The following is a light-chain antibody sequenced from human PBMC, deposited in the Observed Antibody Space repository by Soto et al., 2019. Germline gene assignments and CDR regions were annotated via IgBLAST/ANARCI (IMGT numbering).Light chain of an antibody. V-gene: IGKV3-15*01. CDR3: QHYNNWPPWT. CDR1: QSVRRN. CDR2: GAS. Sequence: EIVMTQSPVTLSVSPGERATLSCRASQSVRRNIAWYQQKPGQVPRLLIYGASTRATGIPARFSGSESGTEFTLNISSLQSEDFAVYYCQHYNNWPPWTFGQGTKVEIK. J-gene: IGKJ1*01.